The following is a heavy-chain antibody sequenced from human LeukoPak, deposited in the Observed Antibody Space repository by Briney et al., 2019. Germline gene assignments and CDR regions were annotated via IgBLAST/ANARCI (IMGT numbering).Heavy chain of an antibody. D-gene: IGHD3-3*01. J-gene: IGHJ4*02. CDR3: ARVLGSYYDFWSGYHTPDY. CDR2: INTDGSST. Sequence: GGSLRLSCAASGFTFSSYWMHWVRQAPGKGLVWVSRINTDGSSTSYADSVKGRFTISRDNAKNTLYLQMSSLRAEDTAVYYCARVLGSYYDFWSGYHTPDYWGQGTLVTVSS. CDR1: GFTFSSYW. V-gene: IGHV3-74*01.